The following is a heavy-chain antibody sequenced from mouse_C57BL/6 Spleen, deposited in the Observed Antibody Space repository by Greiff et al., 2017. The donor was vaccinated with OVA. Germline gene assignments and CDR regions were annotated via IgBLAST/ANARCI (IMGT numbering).Heavy chain of an antibody. CDR1: GYTFTSYW. V-gene: IGHV1-7*01. D-gene: IGHD4-1*01. J-gene: IGHJ4*01. CDR2: INPSSGYT. CDR3: ARWENNWDDAMDY. Sequence: QVQLKESGAELAKPGASVKLSCKASGYTFTSYWMHWVKQRPGQGLEWIGYINPSSGYTKYNQKFKDKATLTADKSSSTAYMQLSSLTYEDSAVYYCARWENNWDDAMDYWGQGTSVTVSS.